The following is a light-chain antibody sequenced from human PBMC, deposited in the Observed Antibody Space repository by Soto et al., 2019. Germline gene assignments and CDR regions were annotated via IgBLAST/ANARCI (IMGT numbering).Light chain of an antibody. J-gene: IGKJ5*01. Sequence: DIQMTQSPSSLSASVGDRVTITCRASQSISRYLSWYQQKPGKAPKLLIYAASNLQSEVPSRFMGSGSGTDFTLTITSLQPEDFATYYCQQTYSLPPVTFGQGTRLEIK. CDR1: QSISRY. CDR2: AAS. CDR3: QQTYSLPPVT. V-gene: IGKV1-39*01.